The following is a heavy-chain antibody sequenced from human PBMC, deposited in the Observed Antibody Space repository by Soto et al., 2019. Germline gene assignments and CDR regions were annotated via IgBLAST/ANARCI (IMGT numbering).Heavy chain of an antibody. D-gene: IGHD4-17*01. J-gene: IGHJ4*02. CDR2: IYHSGST. Sequence: SETLSLTCAVSGGSISSSNWWSWVRQPPGKGLEWIGEIYHSGSTNYNPSLKSRVTISVDKSKNQFSLKLSSVTAADTAVYYCARDTVEGNYFDYWGQGTLVTVPQ. V-gene: IGHV4-4*02. CDR1: GGSISSSNW. CDR3: ARDTVEGNYFDY.